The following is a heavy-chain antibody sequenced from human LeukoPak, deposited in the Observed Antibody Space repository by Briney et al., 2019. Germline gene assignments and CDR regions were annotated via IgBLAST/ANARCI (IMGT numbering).Heavy chain of an antibody. V-gene: IGHV1-8*02. D-gene: IGHD2-2*02. Sequence: ASVKVSCKASGYTFTGYYTHWVRQAPGQGLEWMGWMNPNSGNTGYAQKFQGRVTMTRNTSISTAYMELSSLRSEDTAVYYCARGEVVVVPAAISEYYYYYYGMDVWGQGTTVTVSS. CDR2: MNPNSGNT. CDR1: GYTFTGYY. CDR3: ARGEVVVVPAAISEYYYYYYGMDV. J-gene: IGHJ6*02.